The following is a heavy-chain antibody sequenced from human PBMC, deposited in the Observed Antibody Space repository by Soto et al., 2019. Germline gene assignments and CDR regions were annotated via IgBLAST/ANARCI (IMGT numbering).Heavy chain of an antibody. Sequence: QVQLVQSGAEVKKPGASVKVSCKASGYTFTSYGISWMRQAPGQGLEWMGWISAYNGNTNYAQKLQGRVTMTTDTSTSTAYMELRSLRSDDTAVYYCPRDFPCAGGSRYSLAFDPWGQGTLVTVSS. J-gene: IGHJ5*02. CDR3: PRDFPCAGGSRYSLAFDP. V-gene: IGHV1-18*01. CDR1: GYTFTSYG. D-gene: IGHD2-15*01. CDR2: ISAYNGNT.